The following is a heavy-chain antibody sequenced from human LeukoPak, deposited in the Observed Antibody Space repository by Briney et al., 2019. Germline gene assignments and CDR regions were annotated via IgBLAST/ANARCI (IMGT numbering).Heavy chain of an antibody. CDR1: GFTFSSYA. V-gene: IGHV3-23*01. D-gene: IGHD3-3*01. Sequence: PGGSLRLSCAASGFTFSSYAMSWVRQAPGKGLEWVSAISGSGGSTYYADSVKSRFTISRDNSKNTLYLQMNSLRAEDTAVYYCAKDLRDNYDFWSGYYYYYYYGMDVWGQGTTVTVSS. CDR2: ISGSGGST. J-gene: IGHJ6*02. CDR3: AKDLRDNYDFWSGYYYYYYYGMDV.